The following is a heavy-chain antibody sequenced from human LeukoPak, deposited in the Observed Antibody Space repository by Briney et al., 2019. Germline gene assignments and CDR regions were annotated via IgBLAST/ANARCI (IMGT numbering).Heavy chain of an antibody. CDR1: GGSFSGYY. CDR2: INHSGST. V-gene: IGHV4-34*01. D-gene: IGHD3-10*01. J-gene: IGHJ5*02. CDR3: ARYYYGSGSKYNWFDP. Sequence: SETLSLTCAVYGGSFSGYYWSWIRRPPGRGLEWIGEINHSGSTNYNPSLKSRVTISVDTSKNQFSLKLSSVTAADTAVYYCARYYYGSGSKYNWFDPWGQGTLVTVSS.